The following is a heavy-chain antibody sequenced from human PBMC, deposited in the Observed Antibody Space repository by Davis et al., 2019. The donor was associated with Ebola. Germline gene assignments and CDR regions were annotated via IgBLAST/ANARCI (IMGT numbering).Heavy chain of an antibody. J-gene: IGHJ4*02. Sequence: PSETLSLTCTVSGDSISSYYWGWIRQPPGKGLEWIGSIYHSGSTYYNPSLKSRVTISVDTSKNQFSLKLSSVTAADTAVYYCARVGVSKGFDYWGQGTLVTVSS. CDR1: GDSISSYY. D-gene: IGHD5/OR15-5a*01. V-gene: IGHV4-38-2*02. CDR3: ARVGVSKGFDY. CDR2: IYHSGST.